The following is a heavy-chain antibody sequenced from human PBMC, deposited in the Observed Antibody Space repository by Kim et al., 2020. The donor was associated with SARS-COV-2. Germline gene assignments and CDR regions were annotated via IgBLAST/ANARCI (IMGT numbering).Heavy chain of an antibody. Sequence: DAGNGRFTIYRDNSKNTLYLQMSSLRAEETAVYYCAKDRYGGNPIYYFDYWGQGTLVTVSS. V-gene: IGHV3-33*06. J-gene: IGHJ4*02. D-gene: IGHD4-17*01. CDR3: AKDRYGGNPIYYFDY.